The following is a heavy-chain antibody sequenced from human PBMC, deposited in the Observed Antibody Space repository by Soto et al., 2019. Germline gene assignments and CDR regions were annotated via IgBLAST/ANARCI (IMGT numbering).Heavy chain of an antibody. CDR1: GFTFSDYY. V-gene: IGHV3-11*06. CDR2: ISISSSYT. J-gene: IGHJ6*02. Sequence: GGSLRLSCAASGFTFSDYYMSGIRQAPGKGLEWVSYISISSSYTNYADSVKGRFTISRDNAKNSLYLQMNSLRAEDTAVYYCARVEGAYGSGSYYNGSRAVYYYGMDVWGQGTTVTVSS. CDR3: ARVEGAYGSGSYYNGSRAVYYYGMDV. D-gene: IGHD3-10*01.